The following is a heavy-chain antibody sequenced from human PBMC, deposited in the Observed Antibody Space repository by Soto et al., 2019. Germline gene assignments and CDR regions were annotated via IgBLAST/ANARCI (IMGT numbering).Heavy chain of an antibody. CDR1: GFSFSFSG. J-gene: IGHJ3*02. V-gene: IGHV3-33*01. CDR2: LWYDGSSE. CDR3: ARGLAKVAGGAFDI. Sequence: QVHLVESGGGVVQPGRSLRLSCAAPGFSFSFSGMHWVRQAPGKGLEWVAGLWYDGSSENYADSVKGRFTISRHNSKNTLHLQMDSLRVEDTAMYYCARGLAKVAGGAFDIWGQGTMVIVSS. D-gene: IGHD3-16*01.